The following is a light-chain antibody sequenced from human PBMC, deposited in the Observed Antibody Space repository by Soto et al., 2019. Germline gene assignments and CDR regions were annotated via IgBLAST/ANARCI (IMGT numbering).Light chain of an antibody. V-gene: IGLV2-11*01. CDR3: CSYAGSYTFYV. CDR2: DVS. Sequence: QSVLTQPRSVSRSPGQSVTISCTGTSSDVGGYNYVSWYQQYPAKAPKLMIYDVSQRPSGVPDRFSGSKSGNTASLTISGLQAEDEADYYCCSYAGSYTFYVFGTGTKLTVL. CDR1: SSDVGGYNY. J-gene: IGLJ1*01.